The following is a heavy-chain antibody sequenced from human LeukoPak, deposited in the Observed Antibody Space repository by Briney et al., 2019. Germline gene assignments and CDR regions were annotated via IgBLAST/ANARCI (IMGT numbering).Heavy chain of an antibody. CDR1: GFTFSSYA. D-gene: IGHD2-8*01. J-gene: IGHJ4*02. V-gene: IGHV3-23*01. CDR3: AKERSCTNDICHGDFDY. CDR2: IRGSGGST. Sequence: GGSLRLSCAASGFTFSSYAVSWVRQAPGKGLEGVSRIRGSGGSTYSADSVKGRLTISRDNSKNTLYLQMNSLRAEDTALYYCAKERSCTNDICHGDFDYWGQGTLVTVSS.